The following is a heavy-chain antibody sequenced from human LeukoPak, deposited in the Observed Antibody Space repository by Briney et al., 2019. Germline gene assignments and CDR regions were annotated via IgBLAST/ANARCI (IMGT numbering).Heavy chain of an antibody. V-gene: IGHV3-7*01. Sequence: PGGSLRLSCAASGFTFGSYWMSWVRQAPGKGLEWVANIKQDGSEKYYVDSVKGQFTISRDNAKNSLYLQMSSLRAEDTAVYYCARMSPPFSAWGQGTLVTVSS. CDR1: GFTFGSYW. J-gene: IGHJ5*02. CDR3: ARMSPPFSA. CDR2: IKQDGSEK.